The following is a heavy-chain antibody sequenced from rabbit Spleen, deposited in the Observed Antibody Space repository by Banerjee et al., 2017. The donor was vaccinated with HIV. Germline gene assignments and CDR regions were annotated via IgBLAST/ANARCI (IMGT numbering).Heavy chain of an antibody. J-gene: IGHJ4*01. CDR2: IVNGDGST. CDR3: ARDGDIDSSVRYYFDL. CDR1: GFSFSDRDV. Sequence: QEQLVESGRGLVKPEGSLTLTCKASGFSFSDRDVMCWVRQAPGKGLQWIACIVNGDGSTYYASWVNGRFTISRSTSLNTVTLQMTSLTAADTATYFCARDGDIDSSVRYYFDLWGQGTLVT. D-gene: IGHD4-1*01. V-gene: IGHV1S47*01.